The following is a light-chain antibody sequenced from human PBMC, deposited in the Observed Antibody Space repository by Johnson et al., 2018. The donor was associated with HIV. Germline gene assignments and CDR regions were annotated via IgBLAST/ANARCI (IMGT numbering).Light chain of an antibody. V-gene: IGLV1-51*01. Sequence: QLVLSQPPSVSAAPGQKVTISCSGSSSNIGNNYVSWYQQLPATAPKLLIYDNNKRPSGIPDRFSGSKSGTSATLGITGLQTGDEADYYCGTWDSSLSAGVFGTGAKVTVL. CDR3: GTWDSSLSAGV. CDR1: SSNIGNNY. CDR2: DNN. J-gene: IGLJ1*01.